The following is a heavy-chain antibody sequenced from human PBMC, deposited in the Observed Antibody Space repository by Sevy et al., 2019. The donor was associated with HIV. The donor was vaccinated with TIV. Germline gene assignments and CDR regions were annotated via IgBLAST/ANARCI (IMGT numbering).Heavy chain of an antibody. CDR1: GFTFSDYN. Sequence: GGSLRLSCAASGFTFSDYNMNWVRQAPGKGLEWVSSISSISNYIYYADSVKGRFTISRDNAKNSLYLQMTSLRAEDTAVDYCARETSCVGEGIYYGMDVWGQGTTVTVSS. V-gene: IGHV3-21*01. J-gene: IGHJ6*02. CDR2: ISSISNYI. CDR3: ARETSCVGEGIYYGMDV. D-gene: IGHD3-10*01.